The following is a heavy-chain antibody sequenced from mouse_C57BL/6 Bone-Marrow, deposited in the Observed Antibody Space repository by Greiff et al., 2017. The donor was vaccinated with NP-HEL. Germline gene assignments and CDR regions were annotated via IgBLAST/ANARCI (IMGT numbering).Heavy chain of an antibody. CDR1: GYSITNGNHW. CDR3: ARGEAYDRDYYAMDY. CDR2: ISSSGRT. V-gene: IGHV3-4*01. J-gene: IGHJ4*01. D-gene: IGHD2-12*01. Sequence: EVQLQESGPALVKPSQTVSLTCTVTGYSITNGNHWWNWIRQVSGSKLEWIGYISSSGRTDSNPSLKSRISITRDTSKNQLFLQLNSVTTEEIATYYGARGEAYDRDYYAMDYWGQGTSVTVSS.